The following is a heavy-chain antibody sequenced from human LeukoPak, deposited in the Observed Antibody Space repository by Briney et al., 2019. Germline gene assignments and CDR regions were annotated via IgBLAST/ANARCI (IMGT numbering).Heavy chain of an antibody. Sequence: PSETLSLTCAVYGGSFSGYYWSWIRQPPGKGLEWIGEINHSGSTNYNPSLKSRVTISVDTSKNQFSLKLSSVTAADTAVYYCARRTPPNSSGLGYWGQGTLVTVSS. V-gene: IGHV4-34*01. D-gene: IGHD4-23*01. CDR2: INHSGST. CDR3: ARRTPPNSSGLGY. J-gene: IGHJ4*02. CDR1: GGSFSGYY.